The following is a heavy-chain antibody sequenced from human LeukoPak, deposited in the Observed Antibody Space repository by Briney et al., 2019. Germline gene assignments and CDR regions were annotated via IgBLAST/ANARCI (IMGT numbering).Heavy chain of an antibody. CDR1: GFTFSTYA. CDR2: ISGSGGST. J-gene: IGHJ3*02. CDR3: AKRYGDYADDAFDI. Sequence: PGGSLRLSCAASGFTFSTYAMSWVRQAPGKGLEWVSVISGSGGSTYYADSVEGRFTISRDNSKNTLYLQMNSPRAEDTAVYYCAKRYGDYADDAFDIWGQGTMVTVSS. V-gene: IGHV3-23*01. D-gene: IGHD4-17*01.